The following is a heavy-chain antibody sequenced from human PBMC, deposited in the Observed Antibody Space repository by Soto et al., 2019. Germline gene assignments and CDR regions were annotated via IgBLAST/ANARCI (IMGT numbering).Heavy chain of an antibody. J-gene: IGHJ5*02. CDR2: IFYSGVT. V-gene: IGHV4-39*01. Sequence: SETLSLTCTVSGDSISSSSHYWGWIRQPPGKGLEWIGSIFYSGVTYYNPSLKSRVTISVETSKNQFSLKLGSVAAADTALYFCARHEPSSSLIVAFDPWGQGARVTVSS. CDR1: GDSISSSSHY. CDR3: ARHEPSSSLIVAFDP. D-gene: IGHD3-22*01.